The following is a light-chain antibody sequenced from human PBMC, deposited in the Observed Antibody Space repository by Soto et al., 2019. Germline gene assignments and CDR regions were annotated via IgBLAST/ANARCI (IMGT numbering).Light chain of an antibody. CDR2: DTS. J-gene: IGKJ1*01. CDR3: QQCGSSPS. Sequence: EIVLTQSPGTLSLSPGERATLSCRASQSVSSSYLAWYQQQPGQAPRLLIYDTSSRATGIPDRFSGSGSGTVFTLAISRLEPEDVAVYYCQQCGSSPSFCQGTKVELK. V-gene: IGKV3-20*01. CDR1: QSVSSSY.